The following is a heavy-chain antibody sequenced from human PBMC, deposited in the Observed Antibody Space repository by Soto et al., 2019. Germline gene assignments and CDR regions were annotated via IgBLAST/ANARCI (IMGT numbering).Heavy chain of an antibody. D-gene: IGHD4-17*01. CDR1: GFTFSDYY. V-gene: IGHV3-11*01. CDR2: ISSSGSTI. J-gene: IGHJ5*02. CDR3: ASDSPPTDYGDYVVWTS. Sequence: GGSLRLSCAASGFTFSDYYMSWIRQAPGKGLEWVSYISSSGSTIYYADSVKGRFTISRDNAKNSLYLQMNSLRAEDTAVYYCASDSPPTDYGDYVVWTSWGQGTLVTVSS.